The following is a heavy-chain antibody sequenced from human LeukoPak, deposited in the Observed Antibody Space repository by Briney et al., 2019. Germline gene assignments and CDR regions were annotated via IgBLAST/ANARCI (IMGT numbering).Heavy chain of an antibody. CDR3: ARDWHYYDSSGYNQRGLAFDI. D-gene: IGHD3-22*01. CDR2: IYTSGST. J-gene: IGHJ3*02. Sequence: NPSQTLSLTCTVSGGSISSGSYYWSWIRQPAGKGLEWIGRIYTSGSTNYNPSLKSRVTISVDTSKNQFSLKLSSVTAADTAVYYCARDWHYYDSSGYNQRGLAFDIWGQGTMVTVSS. CDR1: GGSISSGSYY. V-gene: IGHV4-61*02.